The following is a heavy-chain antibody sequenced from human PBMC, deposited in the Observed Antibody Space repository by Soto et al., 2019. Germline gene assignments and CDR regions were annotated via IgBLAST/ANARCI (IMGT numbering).Heavy chain of an antibody. CDR3: ALCGGDCYWPY. D-gene: IGHD2-21*02. J-gene: IGHJ4*02. Sequence: SETLSLTCTVSGGSVSSGIYYWSWIRQPPGKGLEWIGYIYYSGSTNYNPSLKSRVTISVDTSKNQSSLKLSSVTAADTAVYYCALCGGDCYWPYWGQGTLVTVSS. CDR2: IYYSGST. V-gene: IGHV4-61*01. CDR1: GGSVSSGIYY.